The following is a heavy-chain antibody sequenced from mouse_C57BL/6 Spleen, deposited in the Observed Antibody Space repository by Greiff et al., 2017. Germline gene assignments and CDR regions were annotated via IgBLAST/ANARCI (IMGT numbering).Heavy chain of an antibody. Sequence: VQLQQSGAELVKPGASVKLSCKASGYTFTEYTIHWVKQRSGQGLEWIGWFYPGSGSIKYNEKFKDKATLTAEKSSSTVYMELSRLTSEDSAVYFCARHEEDYYGSSSWYFDVWGTGTTVTVSS. V-gene: IGHV1-62-2*01. CDR1: GYTFTEYT. CDR3: ARHEEDYYGSSSWYFDV. CDR2: FYPGSGSI. D-gene: IGHD1-1*01. J-gene: IGHJ1*03.